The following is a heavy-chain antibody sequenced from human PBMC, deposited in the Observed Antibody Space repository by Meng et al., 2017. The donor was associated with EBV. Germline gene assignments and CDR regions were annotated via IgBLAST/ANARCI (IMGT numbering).Heavy chain of an antibody. Sequence: GRVGESAAWVKKPGLSVKVSCKTSGGLFRYYAISWVRQAPGQGLEWLGGFLPRLGAPNYAQKFHGRVKITADESTSTHYMDLSSLRSEDTAIYYCASESGRGYTPDYWGQGTLVTVSS. J-gene: IGHJ4*02. CDR3: ASESGRGYTPDY. CDR1: GGLFRYYA. CDR2: FLPRLGAP. V-gene: IGHV1-69*01. D-gene: IGHD3-10*01.